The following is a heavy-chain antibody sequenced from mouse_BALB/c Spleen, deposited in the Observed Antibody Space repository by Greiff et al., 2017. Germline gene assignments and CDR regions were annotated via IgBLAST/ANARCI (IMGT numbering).Heavy chain of an antibody. CDR1: GYSITSGYY. J-gene: IGHJ3*01. D-gene: IGHD2-1*01. CDR3: ARDHYGNYVGFAY. V-gene: IGHV3-6*02. CDR2: ISYDGSN. Sequence: EVKLVESGPGLVKPSQSLSLTCSVTGYSITSGYYWNWIRQFPGNKLEWMGYISYDGSNNYNPSLKNRISITRDTSKNQFFLKLNSVTTEDTATYYCARDHYGNYVGFAYWGQGTLVTVSA.